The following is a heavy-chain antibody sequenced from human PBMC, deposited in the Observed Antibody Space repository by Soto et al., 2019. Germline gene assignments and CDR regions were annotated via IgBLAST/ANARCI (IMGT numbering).Heavy chain of an antibody. D-gene: IGHD3-3*01. J-gene: IGHJ6*02. Sequence: GGSLRLSWAASGFTFSSYSMNWVRQAPGKGLEWVSSISSSSSYIYYADSVKGRFTISRDNAKNSLYLQMNSLRAEDTAVYYCARDPPGGGYDFWSGYFSAPGYYGMDVWGQGTTVTVSS. CDR2: ISSSSSYI. CDR3: ARDPPGGGYDFWSGYFSAPGYYGMDV. CDR1: GFTFSSYS. V-gene: IGHV3-21*01.